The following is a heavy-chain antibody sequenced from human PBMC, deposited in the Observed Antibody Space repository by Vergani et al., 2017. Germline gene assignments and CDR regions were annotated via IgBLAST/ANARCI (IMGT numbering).Heavy chain of an antibody. Sequence: QVQLQESGPGLVKPSQTLSLTCTVSGGSISSGGYYWSWIRQPPGKGLEWIGEINHSGSTNYNPSLKSRVTISVDTSKNQFSLKLSSVTAADTAVYYCARLHWNDWYYYYYGMDVWGQGTTVTVSS. CDR3: ARLHWNDWYYYYYGMDV. V-gene: IGHV4-31*03. CDR1: GGSISSGGYY. D-gene: IGHD1-1*01. J-gene: IGHJ6*02. CDR2: INHSGST.